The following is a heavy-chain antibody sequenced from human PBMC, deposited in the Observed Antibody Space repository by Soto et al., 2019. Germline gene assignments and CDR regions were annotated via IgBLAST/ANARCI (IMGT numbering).Heavy chain of an antibody. V-gene: IGHV3-30*18. J-gene: IGHJ4*02. CDR1: GFTFSSYG. D-gene: IGHD6-19*01. CDR3: AKDLRRGIAVAGPDY. CDR2: ISYDGSNK. Sequence: QVQLVESGGGVVQPGRSLSLSCAASGFTFSSYGMHWVRQAPGKGLEWVAGISYDGSNKYYADSVKGRFTISRDNSKNTLYLQMNSLRAEDTAVYYCAKDLRRGIAVAGPDYWGQGTLVTVSS.